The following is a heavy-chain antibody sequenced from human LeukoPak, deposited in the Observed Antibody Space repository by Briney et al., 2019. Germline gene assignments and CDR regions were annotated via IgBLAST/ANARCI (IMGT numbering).Heavy chain of an antibody. Sequence: GESLKISCEGSGYTYTKSWIAWGRQMPGKGLELMGIIKSVDSETRYSPTFQGQITISVDKSISTAYLQWSSLKASDTAMYYCARQGCTTTSCHTIDYWGQGTLVTVSS. D-gene: IGHD2-2*02. V-gene: IGHV5-51*01. CDR3: ARQGCTTTSCHTIDY. CDR1: GYTYTKSW. CDR2: IKSVDSET. J-gene: IGHJ4*02.